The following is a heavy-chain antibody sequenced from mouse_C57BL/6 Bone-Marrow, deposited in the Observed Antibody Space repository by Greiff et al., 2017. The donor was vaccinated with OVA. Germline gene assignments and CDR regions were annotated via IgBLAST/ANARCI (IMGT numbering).Heavy chain of an antibody. CDR1: GYAFTNYL. CDR3: AREEEIYYGNYEWYFDV. CDR2: INPGSGGT. J-gene: IGHJ1*03. V-gene: IGHV1-54*01. Sequence: VQLKQSGAELVRPGTSVKVSCKASGYAFTNYLIEWVKQRPGQGLEWIGVINPGSGGTNYNEKFKGKATLTADKSSSTAYMQLSSLTSEDSAVYFCAREEEIYYGNYEWYFDVWGTGTTVTVSS. D-gene: IGHD2-1*01.